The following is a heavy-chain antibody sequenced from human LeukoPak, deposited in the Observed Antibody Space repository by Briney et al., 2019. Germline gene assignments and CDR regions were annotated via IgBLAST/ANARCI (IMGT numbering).Heavy chain of an antibody. CDR2: VNPKSGKT. D-gene: IGHD4-11*01. V-gene: IGHV1-8*03. Sequence: ASVKVSCKGSGYTFIDYDINWVRQAPGQGLEWMGWVNPKSGKTGHAQKFQGRVTITRDTSINTVYMELSSLISEDTAIYYCARRPALTLVMHFEYCGQGTLVTVSS. CDR3: ARRPALTLVMHFEY. CDR1: GYTFIDYD. J-gene: IGHJ4*01.